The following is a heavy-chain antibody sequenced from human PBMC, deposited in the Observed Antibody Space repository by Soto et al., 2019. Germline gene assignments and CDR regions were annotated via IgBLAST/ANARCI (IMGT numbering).Heavy chain of an antibody. CDR3: ATRITVFGLLIPPFDP. CDR2: INHTGGT. Sequence: SDSLSLTCAVYGGSVNGYYWNWIRQPPGKGLEWIGEINHTGGTHYNPSLKSRFTMSVDTSKNQFSLRLSSVTAADTAIYYCATRITVFGLLIPPFDPWGQGTQVTVS. V-gene: IGHV4-34*01. D-gene: IGHD3-3*01. J-gene: IGHJ5*02. CDR1: GGSVNGYY.